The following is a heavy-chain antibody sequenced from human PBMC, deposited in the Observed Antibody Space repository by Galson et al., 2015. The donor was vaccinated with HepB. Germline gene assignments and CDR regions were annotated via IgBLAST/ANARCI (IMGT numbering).Heavy chain of an antibody. CDR3: ARDRDCSSTSCFVLFDY. V-gene: IGHV1-2*02. Sequence: SGYTFTGYYMHWVRQAPGQGLEWMGWINPNSGGTNYAQKFQGRVTMTRDTSISTAYMELSRLRSDDTAVYYCARDRDCSSTSCFVLFDYWGQGTLVTVSS. D-gene: IGHD2-2*01. J-gene: IGHJ4*02. CDR1: GYTFTGYY. CDR2: INPNSGGT.